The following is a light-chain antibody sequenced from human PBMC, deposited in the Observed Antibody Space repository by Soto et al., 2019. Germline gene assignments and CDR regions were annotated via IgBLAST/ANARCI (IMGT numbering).Light chain of an antibody. Sequence: DIQMTESPSTLSASVGDRVTITCWASQSISSWLAWYQQKPGKAPKVLIYDASSLESGVRSRFSGSGFGTEFTLTITRLQPDDVATYYCQQYQSYSKTFGQGTKVEIK. CDR3: QQYQSYSKT. V-gene: IGKV1-5*01. CDR1: QSISSW. CDR2: DAS. J-gene: IGKJ1*01.